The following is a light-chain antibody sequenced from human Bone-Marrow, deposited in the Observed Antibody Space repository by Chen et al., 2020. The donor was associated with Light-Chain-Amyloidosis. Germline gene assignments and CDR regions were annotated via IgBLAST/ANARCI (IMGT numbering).Light chain of an antibody. V-gene: IGLV1-44*01. CDR3: AAWDESLNGHWV. CDR2: KNN. CDR1: RSNIGNNV. Sequence: QSVLTHPPSASGTPGQRVTSSCSGSRSNIGNNVVNWYQQFPGTAPKLLIYKNNQRPSGVPDRLSGSKSGTSASLAISGLQSEDEADYYCAAWDESLNGHWVFGGGTKLTVL. J-gene: IGLJ3*02.